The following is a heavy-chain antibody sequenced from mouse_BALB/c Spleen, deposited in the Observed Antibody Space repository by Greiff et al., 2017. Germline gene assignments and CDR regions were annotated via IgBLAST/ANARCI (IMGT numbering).Heavy chain of an antibody. J-gene: IGHJ3*01. Sequence: VHVKQSGAELVKPGASVKLSCPASGFNIKDTYMHWVKQRPEQGLEWIGRIDPANGNTKYDPKFQGKATITADTSSNTAYLQLSSLTSEDTAVYYCARSTMITTGWFAYWGQGTLVTVSA. CDR3: ARSTMITTGWFAY. D-gene: IGHD2-4*01. CDR2: IDPANGNT. V-gene: IGHV14-3*02. CDR1: GFNIKDTY.